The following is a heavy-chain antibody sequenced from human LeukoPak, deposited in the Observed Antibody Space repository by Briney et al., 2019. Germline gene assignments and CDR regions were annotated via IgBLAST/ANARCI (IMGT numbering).Heavy chain of an antibody. D-gene: IGHD3-10*01. Sequence: SETLSLTCTVAGGSISSYYWSWIRQPPGKGLEWIGYIYYSGSTNYNPSLKSRVIISVDTSKNQFSLKLSSVTAAYTAVYYCARVTESYGSGRRHNYYYYYMDVWGKGTTVTISS. CDR2: IYYSGST. V-gene: IGHV4-59*01. CDR1: GGSISSYY. J-gene: IGHJ6*03. CDR3: ARVTESYGSGRRHNYYYYYMDV.